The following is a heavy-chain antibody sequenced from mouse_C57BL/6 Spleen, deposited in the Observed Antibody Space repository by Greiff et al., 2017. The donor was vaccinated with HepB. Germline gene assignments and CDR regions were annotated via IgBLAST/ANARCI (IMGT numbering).Heavy chain of an antibody. CDR2: IYPRSGNT. CDR3: AKEGGTGTCDY. CDR1: GYTFTSYG. V-gene: IGHV1-81*01. D-gene: IGHD4-1*01. J-gene: IGHJ2*01. Sequence: VQLQESGAELARPGASVKLSCKASGYTFTSYGLSWVKQRTGQGLEWIGEIYPRSGNTYYNEKFKGKATLTADKSSSTAYMELRSLTSEDSAVYFCAKEGGTGTCDYWGQGTTLTVSS.